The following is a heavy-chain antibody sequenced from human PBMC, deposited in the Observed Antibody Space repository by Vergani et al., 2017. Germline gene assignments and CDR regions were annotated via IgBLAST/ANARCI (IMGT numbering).Heavy chain of an antibody. CDR3: AGEVWSSSSWRTYYYYMDV. D-gene: IGHD6-13*01. CDR2: ISSSSSYI. J-gene: IGHJ6*03. V-gene: IGHV3-21*04. Sequence: VQLVESGGGLVKPGGSLRLSCAASGFTFSSYSMNWVRQAPGKGLEWVSSISSSSSYIYYVDSVKGRFTISRDNAKNSLYLQMNSLRAEDTAVYYCAGEVWSSSSWRTYYYYMDVWGKGTTVTVSS. CDR1: GFTFSSYS.